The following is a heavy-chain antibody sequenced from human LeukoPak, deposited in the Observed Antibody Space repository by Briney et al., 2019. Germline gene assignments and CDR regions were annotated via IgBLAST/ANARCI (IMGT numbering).Heavy chain of an antibody. Sequence: GGSLRLSCAASGFTFSSYAMHWVRQAPGKGLEWVAVISYDGSNKYYADSVKGRFTISRDNSKNTLYLQMNSLRAEDTAVYYCARDLYSAYSSGWWNPHYYYGMDVWGQGTTVTVSS. CDR2: ISYDGSNK. V-gene: IGHV3-30*04. D-gene: IGHD6-19*01. CDR3: ARDLYSAYSSGWWNPHYYYGMDV. J-gene: IGHJ6*02. CDR1: GFTFSSYA.